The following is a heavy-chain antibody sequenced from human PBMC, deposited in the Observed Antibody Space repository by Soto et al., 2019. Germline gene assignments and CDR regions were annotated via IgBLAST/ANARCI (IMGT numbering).Heavy chain of an antibody. V-gene: IGHV1-8*01. D-gene: IGHD1-1*01. Sequence: ASVKVSCKASGYTFTSYDINWVRQATGQGLEWMGWMNPNGGNTGYAQKFQGRVTMTKNTSTDTAYMELSSLRSEDTAVYYCATEAFPLEPFSYWGQGTLVTVSS. J-gene: IGHJ4*02. CDR3: ATEAFPLEPFSY. CDR1: GYTFTSYD. CDR2: MNPNGGNT.